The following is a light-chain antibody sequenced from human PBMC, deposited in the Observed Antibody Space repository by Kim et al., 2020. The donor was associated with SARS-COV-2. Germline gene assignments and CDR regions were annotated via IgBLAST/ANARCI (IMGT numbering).Light chain of an antibody. V-gene: IGKV3-20*01. CDR2: GAS. CDR1: QGVSGSY. J-gene: IGKJ1*01. Sequence: QGERATLSCRASQGVSGSYLAWYQKKPGQAPRLLIYGASSRATGIPDRFSGSGSGTDFTLTISRLEPEDFAVYYCQQYGSSPLTFGQGTKVDIK. CDR3: QQYGSSPLT.